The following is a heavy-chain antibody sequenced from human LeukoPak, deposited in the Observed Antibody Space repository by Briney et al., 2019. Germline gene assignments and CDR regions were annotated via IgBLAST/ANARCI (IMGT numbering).Heavy chain of an antibody. D-gene: IGHD3-22*01. Sequence: GASVKVSCKASGYTFTGYYMHWVRQAPGQGLEWMGRINPNSGGTNYAQKFQGRVTMTRDTSISTAYMELSRLRSDDTAVYYCARVRHSTYYYDSSGYYPNWSDPWGQGTLVTVSS. CDR2: INPNSGGT. CDR3: ARVRHSTYYYDSSGYYPNWSDP. J-gene: IGHJ5*02. V-gene: IGHV1-2*06. CDR1: GYTFTGYY.